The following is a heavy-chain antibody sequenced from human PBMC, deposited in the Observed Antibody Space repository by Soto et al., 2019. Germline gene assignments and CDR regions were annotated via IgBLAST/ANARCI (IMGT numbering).Heavy chain of an antibody. CDR1: GGSISSTGYY. V-gene: IGHV4-39*01. CDR3: VSGPGTTADY. Sequence: SETLSLTCTVSGGSISSTGYYWGWIRQPPGKGLEWIGTTYYTGSTYYNPSLKSRVTISVDMSKNQFSLKVRSVTAADTAVYYCVSGPGTTADYWGQGTLVTVSS. D-gene: IGHD1-1*01. J-gene: IGHJ4*02. CDR2: TYYTGST.